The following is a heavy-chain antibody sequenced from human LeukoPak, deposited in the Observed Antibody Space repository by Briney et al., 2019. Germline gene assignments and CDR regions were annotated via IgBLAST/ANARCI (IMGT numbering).Heavy chain of an antibody. Sequence: GGSLRLSCSASGFTFSDYAIHWVRQAPGKGLEYVSAISSNGGSTYYADSVKGRFTISRDNSKNTLYLQMSSLRAEDTAVYYCVKAGCSSTSCYGNYWGQGTLVTVSS. CDR1: GFTFSDYA. CDR2: ISSNGGST. D-gene: IGHD2-2*01. CDR3: VKAGCSSTSCYGNY. J-gene: IGHJ4*02. V-gene: IGHV3-64D*09.